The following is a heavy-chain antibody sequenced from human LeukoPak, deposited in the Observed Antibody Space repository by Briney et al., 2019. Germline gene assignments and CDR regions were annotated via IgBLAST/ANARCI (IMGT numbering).Heavy chain of an antibody. CDR1: GYTFTSYA. CDR2: ISADNGNT. V-gene: IGHV1-18*01. J-gene: IGHJ4*02. CDR3: ARMWAIGGASANPDY. Sequence: PGDSVKVSYKASGYTFTSYAISWVRQAPGQGLEWMGWISADNGNTDYAQRFQGRVTMTTDTSTSTAYMELRSLRSDDTAVYYCARMWAIGGASANPDYWGQGTLVTVSS. D-gene: IGHD2-21*01.